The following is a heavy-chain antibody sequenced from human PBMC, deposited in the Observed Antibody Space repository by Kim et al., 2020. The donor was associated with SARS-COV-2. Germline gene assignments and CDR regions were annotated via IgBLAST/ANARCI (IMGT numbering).Heavy chain of an antibody. V-gene: IGHV4-39*01. CDR3: VRHGCTGCVCYFDP. J-gene: IGHJ5*02. D-gene: IGHD2-8*02. Sequence: SETLSLTCTVSGGSISSSYYYWGRIRQPPGKGLEWIGSIYYTGTTYYNPSLKSRVTISVDTSKNQFSLKLSSVTDATVYYCVRHGCTGCVCYFDPWCQGT. CDR1: GGSISSSYYY. CDR2: IYYTGTT.